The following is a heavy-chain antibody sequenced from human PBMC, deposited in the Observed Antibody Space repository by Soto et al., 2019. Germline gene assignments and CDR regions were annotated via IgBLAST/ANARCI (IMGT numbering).Heavy chain of an antibody. J-gene: IGHJ5*02. CDR1: GYTLTELS. CDR2: FDPEDGET. D-gene: IGHD1-7*01. Sequence: ASVKVSCKVSGYTLTELSMHWVRQAPGKGLERMGGFDPEDGETIYAQKFQGRVTMTEDTSTDTAYMELSSLRSEDTAVYYCATVGTLGPRDWFDPWGQGTLVPSPQ. V-gene: IGHV1-24*01. CDR3: ATVGTLGPRDWFDP.